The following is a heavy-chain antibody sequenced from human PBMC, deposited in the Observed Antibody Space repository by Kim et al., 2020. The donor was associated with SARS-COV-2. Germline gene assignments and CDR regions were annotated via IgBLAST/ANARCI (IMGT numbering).Heavy chain of an antibody. CDR2: INHSGST. CDR3: AGDSGSSWLYYFDY. Sequence: SETLSLTCAVYGGSFSGYYWSWIRQPPGKGLEWIGEINHSGSTNYNPTLKSRVTISLDTSKNQFSLKLSSVTAADTAVYYCAGDSGSSWLYYFDYWGQGTLVTVSS. J-gene: IGHJ4*02. V-gene: IGHV4-34*01. D-gene: IGHD6-13*01. CDR1: GGSFSGYY.